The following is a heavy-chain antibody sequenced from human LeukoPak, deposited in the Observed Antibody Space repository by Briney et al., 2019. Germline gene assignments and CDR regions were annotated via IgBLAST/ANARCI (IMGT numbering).Heavy chain of an antibody. D-gene: IGHD1-20*01. CDR1: GYTFTSYG. J-gene: IGHJ4*02. CDR2: ISAYNGNT. CDR3: ARTRSITGNRDYFDY. Sequence: RASVKVSCKASGYTFTSYGISWVRQAPGQGLEWMGWISAYNGNTNYAQKLQGRVTMTTDTSTSTAYMELSSLRSEDTAVYYCARTRSITGNRDYFDYWGQGTLVTVSS. V-gene: IGHV1-18*01.